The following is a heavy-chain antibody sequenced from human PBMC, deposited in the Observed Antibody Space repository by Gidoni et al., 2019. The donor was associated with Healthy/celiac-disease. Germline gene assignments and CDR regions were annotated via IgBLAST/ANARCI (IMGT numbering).Heavy chain of an antibody. CDR2: INHSGST. CDR1: SWSFSGYY. CDR3: ARGRGYYDSSGRDY. D-gene: IGHD3-22*01. Sequence: QMQLQHAGAGLLKPSETLSLTCAVYSWSFSGYYWRWIRQPPGKGLEWIGEINHSGSTNYNPSLKSRVTISVDTSKNQFSLKLSSVTAADTAVYYCARGRGYYDSSGRDYWGQGTLVTVSS. V-gene: IGHV4-34*01. J-gene: IGHJ4*02.